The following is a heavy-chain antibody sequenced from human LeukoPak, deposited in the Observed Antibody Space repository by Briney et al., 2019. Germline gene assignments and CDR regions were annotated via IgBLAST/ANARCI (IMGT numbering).Heavy chain of an antibody. Sequence: PSETLSLTCTVSGGSIISYYWSWIRQPPGKGLEWIGYIYHSGSTNYNPSLMSRGIISVDTSKNQFSLKMSSVTAADTAVYYCGRVGSGTLDYWGQGTLVTVSS. CDR2: IYHSGST. CDR1: GGSIISYY. CDR3: GRVGSGTLDY. D-gene: IGHD1-26*01. J-gene: IGHJ4*02. V-gene: IGHV4-59*01.